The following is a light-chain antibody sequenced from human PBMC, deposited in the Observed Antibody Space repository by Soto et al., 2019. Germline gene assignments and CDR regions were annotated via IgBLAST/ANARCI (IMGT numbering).Light chain of an antibody. CDR3: QQYGSSPLT. Sequence: EIVLTQSPGTLSLSPGERATLACRASQSVSSNYLAGYQQKPGQAPRLLINGASSRATGIPDRFSGSGSGTDFTLTISRLEPEDFAVYYCQQYGSSPLTFGGGTKVEIK. J-gene: IGKJ4*01. CDR1: QSVSSNY. V-gene: IGKV3-20*01. CDR2: GAS.